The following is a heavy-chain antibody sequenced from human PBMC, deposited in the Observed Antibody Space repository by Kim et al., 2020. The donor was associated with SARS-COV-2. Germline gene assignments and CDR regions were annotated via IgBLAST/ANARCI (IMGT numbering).Heavy chain of an antibody. D-gene: IGHD5-12*01. CDR1: GFTFSSYS. CDR2: ISSSSSYI. J-gene: IGHJ3*02. Sequence: GGSLRLSCAASGFTFSSYSMNWVRQAPGKGLEWVSSISSSSSYIYYADSVKGRFTISRDNAKNSLYLQMNSLRAEDTAVYYCARDGGYALYAFDIWGQGTMVTVSS. V-gene: IGHV3-21*01. CDR3: ARDGGYALYAFDI.